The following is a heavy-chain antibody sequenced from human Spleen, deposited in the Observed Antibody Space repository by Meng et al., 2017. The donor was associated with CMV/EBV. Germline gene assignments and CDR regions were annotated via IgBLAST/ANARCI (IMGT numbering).Heavy chain of an antibody. V-gene: IGHV2-5*01. J-gene: IGHJ4*02. CDR3: ARTITIFGVVTPSFDY. CDR2: IYWNDDK. Sequence: FSLSTSGVGVGWIRQPPGKALEWLALIYWNDDKRYSPSLKSRLTITKDTSKNQVVLTMTNMDPVDTATYYCARTITIFGVVTPSFDYWGQGTLVTVSS. D-gene: IGHD3-3*01. CDR1: FSLSTSGVG.